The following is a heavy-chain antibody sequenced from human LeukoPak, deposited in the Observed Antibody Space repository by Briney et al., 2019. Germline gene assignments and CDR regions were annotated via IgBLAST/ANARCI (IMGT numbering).Heavy chain of an antibody. V-gene: IGHV1-18*01. CDR2: ISAYNGDT. Sequence: ASVKVSCKASGYTFTRYGITWVRQAPGQGLEWMGWISAYNGDTKYAQKLQGRVTMTTDTSTSAAYMELRSLRSDDTAVYYCARDPSNSSGWYIFFDFWGQGTLVAVSS. J-gene: IGHJ4*02. CDR1: GYTFTRYG. D-gene: IGHD6-19*01. CDR3: ARDPSNSSGWYIFFDF.